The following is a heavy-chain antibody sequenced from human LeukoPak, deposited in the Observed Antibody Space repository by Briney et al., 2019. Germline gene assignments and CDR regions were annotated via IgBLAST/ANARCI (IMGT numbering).Heavy chain of an antibody. J-gene: IGHJ4*02. D-gene: IGHD4-17*01. CDR1: GGSISSYY. V-gene: IGHV4-59*01. Sequence: PSETLSLTCTVSGGSISSYYWSWIRQPPGKGLEWIGYIYYSGSTNYNPSLKSRVTISVDTSKNQFSLKLSSVTAADTAVYYCARVDYGVGTLDYWGQGTLVTVSS. CDR2: IYYSGST. CDR3: ARVDYGVGTLDY.